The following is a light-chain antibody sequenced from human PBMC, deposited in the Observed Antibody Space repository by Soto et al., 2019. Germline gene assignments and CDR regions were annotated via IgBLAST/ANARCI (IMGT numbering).Light chain of an antibody. CDR1: SSDVGIYNY. CDR3: TSFTTNSIWV. J-gene: IGLJ3*02. CDR2: EVY. Sequence: QSALTQPASVSGSPGRSITISCTGTSSDVGIYNYVSWYQQHPGKAPKLIICEVYNRPSGVSNRFSGSKSGNTASLTISGLRPEDEADYYCTSFTTNSIWVFGGGTKVTVL. V-gene: IGLV2-14*01.